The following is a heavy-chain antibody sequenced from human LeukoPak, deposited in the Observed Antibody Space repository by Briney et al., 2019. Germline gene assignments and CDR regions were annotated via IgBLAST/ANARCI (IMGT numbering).Heavy chain of an antibody. D-gene: IGHD1-26*01. CDR3: AKVNTGSYTWFDP. CDR2: ISSSSSTI. Sequence: GGSLRLSCAASGFTFSSYSMNWVRQAPGKGLEWVSYISSSSSTIYYADSVKGRFTISRDNAKNSLYLQMNSLRAEDTAVYYCAKVNTGSYTWFDPWGQGTLVTVSS. CDR1: GFTFSSYS. J-gene: IGHJ5*02. V-gene: IGHV3-48*04.